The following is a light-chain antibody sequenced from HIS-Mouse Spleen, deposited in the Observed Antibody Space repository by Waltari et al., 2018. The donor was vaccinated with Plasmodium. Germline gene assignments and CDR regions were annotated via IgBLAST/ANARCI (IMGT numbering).Light chain of an antibody. V-gene: IGLV3-19*01. CDR3: TSRDSSGNQQV. CDR2: GKN. Sequence: SSELTQDPAVSVALGQTVRITCQGDSLRSYYASWYQQKPGQAPVLVIYGKNNRPSGIPDRFSGSSSGNTASLTITGAQAEDEADYYCTSRDSSGNQQVFGGGTKLTVL. J-gene: IGLJ3*02. CDR1: SLRSYY.